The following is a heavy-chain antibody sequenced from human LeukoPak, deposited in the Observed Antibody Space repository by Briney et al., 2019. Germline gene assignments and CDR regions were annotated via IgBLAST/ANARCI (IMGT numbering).Heavy chain of an antibody. Sequence: SETLSLTFTCLGGSISSYYWSWIRHPPGKGLESIGYISYSGTTNYTPSLKSRVAMSVDTSKNQFSLTLRSVTAADTAVYYCARHKRGFFDWF. CDR1: GGSISSYY. CDR2: ISYSGTT. V-gene: IGHV4-59*01. CDR3: ARHKRGFFDWF. J-gene: IGHJ5*01. D-gene: IGHD3-3*01.